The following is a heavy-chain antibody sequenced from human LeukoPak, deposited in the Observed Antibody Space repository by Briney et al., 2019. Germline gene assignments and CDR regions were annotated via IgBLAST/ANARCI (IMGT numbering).Heavy chain of an antibody. V-gene: IGHV3-21*01. D-gene: IGHD6-19*01. CDR2: ISSSGNYI. J-gene: IGHJ4*02. CDR3: ASTVANFVY. CDR1: GFTFSTYS. Sequence: GGSLRLSCVASGFTFSTYSMNWVRQAPGKGLEWVSSISSSGNYIYYADSLKGRFTISRDNAKNSLYLQMNSLRAEDTAVYYCASTVANFVYWGQGILVTVSS.